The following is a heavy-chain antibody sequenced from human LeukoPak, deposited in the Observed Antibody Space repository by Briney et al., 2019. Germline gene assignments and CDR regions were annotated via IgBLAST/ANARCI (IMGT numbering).Heavy chain of an antibody. J-gene: IGHJ6*02. D-gene: IGHD3-3*01. CDR3: ASPHYDFPARDV. CDR2: ISSTSSYI. Sequence: PGGSLRLSCAASGFTFSSYSMNWVRQAPGKGLEWVSSISSTSSYIYYADSVKGRFTISRDNAKNSLYLQMNSLRAEDTAVYYCASPHYDFPARDVWGQGTTVTVSS. V-gene: IGHV3-21*01. CDR1: GFTFSSYS.